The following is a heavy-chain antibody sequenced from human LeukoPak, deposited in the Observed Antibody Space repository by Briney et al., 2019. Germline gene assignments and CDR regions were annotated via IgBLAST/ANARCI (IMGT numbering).Heavy chain of an antibody. CDR2: INHSGST. V-gene: IGHV4-34*01. J-gene: IGHJ6*02. CDR1: GGSLSGYY. CDR3: VKRTLYYGMDV. Sequence: MTSETLSLTCAVYGGSLSGYYWSWIRQPPGKGLEWIGEINHSGSTNYNPSLKSRVTISVDTSKNQFSLKLSSVTAADTAVYYCVKRTLYYGMDVWGQGTTVTVSS.